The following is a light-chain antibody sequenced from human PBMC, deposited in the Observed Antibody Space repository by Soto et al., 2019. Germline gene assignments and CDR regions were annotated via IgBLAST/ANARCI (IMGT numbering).Light chain of an antibody. CDR2: IND. CDR3: AAWDASLSAVV. J-gene: IGLJ2*01. Sequence: QSVLTQTPSTSGTPGQRVTISCSGSSSNIGRSLVYWYQQVPGAAPKILIYINDQRPSGVPDRFSGSKSGTSASLAISGLRSEDESDYHCAAWDASLSAVVFGGGTKLTVL. V-gene: IGLV1-47*01. CDR1: SSNIGRSL.